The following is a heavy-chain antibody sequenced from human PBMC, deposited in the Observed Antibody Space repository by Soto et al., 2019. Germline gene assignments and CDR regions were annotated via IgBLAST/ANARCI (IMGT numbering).Heavy chain of an antibody. Sequence: GGSLRLACAASGFTFSSYAMSWVRQAPGKGLEWVSAMSGSGGSTYYADSVKGRFTISRANSKNTLYLQMNSLRAEDTAVYYCAKDLRVGASYWYFDLWGRGTLVTVSS. CDR1: GFTFSSYA. J-gene: IGHJ2*01. D-gene: IGHD1-26*01. CDR3: AKDLRVGASYWYFDL. CDR2: MSGSGGST. V-gene: IGHV3-23*01.